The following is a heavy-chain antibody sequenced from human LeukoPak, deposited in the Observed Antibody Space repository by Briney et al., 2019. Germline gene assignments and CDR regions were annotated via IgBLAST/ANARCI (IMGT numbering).Heavy chain of an antibody. V-gene: IGHV3-23*01. D-gene: IGHD2-15*01. CDR2: ISPSGSIS. J-gene: IGHJ4*02. CDR1: GFTFSSHG. Sequence: PGGSLRLSCAASGFTFSSHGINWVRQAPGKGLEWVSGISPSGSISYYADSVKGRFTISRDNSKNTLYLQMNSLRAEDTAVYYCAKVYCSGGSCCLDYWGQGTLVTVSS. CDR3: AKVYCSGGSCCLDY.